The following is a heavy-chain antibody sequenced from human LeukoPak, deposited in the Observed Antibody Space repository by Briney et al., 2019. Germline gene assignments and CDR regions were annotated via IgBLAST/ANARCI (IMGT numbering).Heavy chain of an antibody. CDR1: GFTFSDYY. CDR2: IRSRSSYT. J-gene: IGHJ3*02. V-gene: IGHV3-11*05. D-gene: IGHD4-17*01. CDR3: ARGDGDYI. Sequence: PGGSLRLSCAASGFTFSDYYMSWIRQAPGKGLEWLSYIRSRSSYTNCADSVRGRFTISRDNAKNSLYLQMNSLRADDTAVYYCARGDGDYIWGQGTMVTVSS.